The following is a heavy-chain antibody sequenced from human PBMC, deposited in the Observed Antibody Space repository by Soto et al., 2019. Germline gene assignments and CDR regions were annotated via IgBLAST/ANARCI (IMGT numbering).Heavy chain of an antibody. CDR2: IIPLFGTA. V-gene: IGHV1-69*13. D-gene: IGHD4-17*01. J-gene: IGHJ4*02. CDR1: GGTFSTYA. CDR3: ARHGNDYGDYGIDY. Sequence: SVKVSCKASGGTFSTYAIDWVRQAPGQGLEWMGGIIPLFGTAKYAQNFQGRITITADESTNTAYMELISLKASDTAMYYCARHGNDYGDYGIDYWGQGTLVTVSS.